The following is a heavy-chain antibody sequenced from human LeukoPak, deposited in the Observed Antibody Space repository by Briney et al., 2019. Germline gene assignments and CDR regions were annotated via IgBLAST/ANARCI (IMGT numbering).Heavy chain of an antibody. J-gene: IGHJ5*02. CDR1: GFTFNNYW. D-gene: IGHD6-19*01. CDR3: ARALAVTGTRGFDP. Sequence: GGSLRLSCTASGFTFNNYWMHWVRQAPGKGPVWVSRINTDGSSTSYADSVKGRFTISRDNAKNTLYLQMNSLRAEDTAVYYCARALAVTGTRGFDPWGQGTLVTVFS. CDR2: INTDGSST. V-gene: IGHV3-74*01.